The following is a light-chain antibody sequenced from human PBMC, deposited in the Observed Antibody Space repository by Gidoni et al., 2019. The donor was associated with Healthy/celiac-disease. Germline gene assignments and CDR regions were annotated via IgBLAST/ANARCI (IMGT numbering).Light chain of an antibody. V-gene: IGKV2-28*01. CDR3: MQALQTPSCT. J-gene: IGKJ2*02. CDR1: QSLLHSNGYNY. Sequence: IVLTQSPLSLPVTPGEPASISCRSSQSLLHSNGYNYLDWYLQKPGQSPQLLIYLGSNRASGVPDRFSGSGSGTDFTLKISRVEAEDVGGYYCMQALQTPSCTFGQGTKLEIK. CDR2: LGS.